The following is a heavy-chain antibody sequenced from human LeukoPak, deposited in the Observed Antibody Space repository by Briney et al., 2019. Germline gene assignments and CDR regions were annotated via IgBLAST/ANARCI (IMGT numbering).Heavy chain of an antibody. CDR1: GGSISSSSYY. Sequence: SETLSLTCTVSGGSISSSSYYWGWIRQPPGKGLEWIGSIYYSGSTYYNPSLKSRVTISVDTSKNQFSLKLSSVTAADTAVYYCAREVVDYDILTGYYSYYFDYWGQGTLVTVSS. CDR3: AREVVDYDILTGYYSYYFDY. D-gene: IGHD3-9*01. J-gene: IGHJ4*02. CDR2: IYYSGST. V-gene: IGHV4-39*07.